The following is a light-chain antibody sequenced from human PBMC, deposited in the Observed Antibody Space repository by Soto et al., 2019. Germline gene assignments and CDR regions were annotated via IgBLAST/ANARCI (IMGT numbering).Light chain of an antibody. J-gene: IGKJ1*01. Sequence: EIVLTQSPATLSLSPGERATLSCRASQSVSSYLAWYQQKPGQAHRLLIYDASNRATGIPARFSGSGSGTDFTLTISSLEPEDFEVYYCQQRSNWPWTFGQGTK. V-gene: IGKV3-11*01. CDR3: QQRSNWPWT. CDR1: QSVSSY. CDR2: DAS.